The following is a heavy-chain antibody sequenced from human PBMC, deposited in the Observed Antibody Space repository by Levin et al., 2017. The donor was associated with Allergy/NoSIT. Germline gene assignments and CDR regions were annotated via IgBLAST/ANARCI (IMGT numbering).Heavy chain of an antibody. Sequence: GGSLRLSCAASGFTFNNYELNWVRQAPGKGLEWVSYISTSGSTIYYADSVKGRFTISRDNARNSLFLQMNSLRAEDTALYYCVRDLIGAGTTPNDYWGQGTLVIVSS. CDR2: ISTSGSTI. J-gene: IGHJ4*02. CDR1: GFTFNNYE. CDR3: VRDLIGAGTTPNDY. D-gene: IGHD1-7*01. V-gene: IGHV3-48*03.